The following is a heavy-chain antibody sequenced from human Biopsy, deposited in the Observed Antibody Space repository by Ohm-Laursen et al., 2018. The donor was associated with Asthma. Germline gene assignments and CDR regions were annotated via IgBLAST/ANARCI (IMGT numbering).Heavy chain of an antibody. V-gene: IGHV1-2*06. CDR2: INPNSGAT. D-gene: IGHD6-13*01. CDR3: ARGQKSAGDRWFDT. Sequence: ASVKVSCKASGYPFIGYHIHWMRQAPGQGLEWMGRINPNSGATNYAQKFQGRVTMTRDTSISTAYMEVSRLGSDDTAVYYCARGQKSAGDRWFDTWGQGTLVTVSS. CDR1: GYPFIGYH. J-gene: IGHJ5*02.